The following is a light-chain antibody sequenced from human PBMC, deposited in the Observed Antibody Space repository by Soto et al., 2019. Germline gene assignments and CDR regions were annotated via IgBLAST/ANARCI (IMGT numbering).Light chain of an antibody. Sequence: QAVVTQSPSASASLGASIKITCTLTSELMRYAIAWHQQQPGKGPRYLMRIQSDGSHSKGDGIPDRFSGSSSGAERYLIISSLQSDDEADYYCQTWGTGFHVVFGGGTKLTVL. CDR1: SELMRYA. CDR3: QTWGTGFHVV. J-gene: IGLJ2*01. V-gene: IGLV4-69*01. CDR2: IQSDGSH.